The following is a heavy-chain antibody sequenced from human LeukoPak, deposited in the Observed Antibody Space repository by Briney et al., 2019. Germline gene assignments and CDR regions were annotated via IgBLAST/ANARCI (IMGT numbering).Heavy chain of an antibody. J-gene: IGHJ4*02. Sequence: GGSLRLSCAASGFTFSSYAMHWVRQAPGKGLEYVSAISSNGGSTYYANSVKGRFTISRDNSKNTLYLQMNSLRAEDTAVYYCARDNFEGNIYYFDYWGQGTLVTVSS. V-gene: IGHV3-64*01. CDR3: ARDNFEGNIYYFDY. CDR1: GFTFSSYA. CDR2: ISSNGGST. D-gene: IGHD1-20*01.